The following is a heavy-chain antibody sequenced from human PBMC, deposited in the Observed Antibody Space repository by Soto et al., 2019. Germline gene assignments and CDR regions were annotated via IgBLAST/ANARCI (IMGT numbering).Heavy chain of an antibody. CDR2: IYYSGST. J-gene: IGHJ5*02. D-gene: IGHD3-16*02. CDR3: ARAIYRPTNWFDP. Sequence: PSETLSLTCTVSGGSISSYYWSWIRQPPGKGLEWIWYIYYSGSTNYNPSLKSRVTISVDTSKNQFSLKLSSVTAADTAVYYCARAIYRPTNWFDPWGQGTLVTVSS. CDR1: GGSISSYY. V-gene: IGHV4-59*01.